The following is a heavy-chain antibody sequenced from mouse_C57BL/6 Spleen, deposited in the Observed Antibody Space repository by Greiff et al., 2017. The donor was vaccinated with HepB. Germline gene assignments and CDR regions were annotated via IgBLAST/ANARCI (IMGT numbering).Heavy chain of an antibody. D-gene: IGHD1-1*01. V-gene: IGHV8-8*01. CDR1: GFSLSTFGMG. CDR2: IWWDDDK. J-gene: IGHJ1*03. CDR3: ARIDTSVVVPGYFDD. Sequence: QVTLKVSGPGILQPSQTLSLTCSFSGFSLSTFGMGLGWIRQPSGKGLEWLAHIWWDDDKYYNPDLKNRLTISKDTSKNQVILKIANVDTADTATYYCARIDTSVVVPGYFDDWGTGTTVTVSS.